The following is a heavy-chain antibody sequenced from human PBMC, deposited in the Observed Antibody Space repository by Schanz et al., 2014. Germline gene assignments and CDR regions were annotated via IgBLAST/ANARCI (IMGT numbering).Heavy chain of an antibody. CDR1: GFSFSTYA. Sequence: QVQLVESGGGVVQPGRSLRLSCAASGFSFSTYAMHWVRQAPGKGLEWVAVISYGGSDKYYTDSVKGHFTISRDDSKNTLYLQMNSLRAEDTAIYYCARDGRKYNSGTLDYFDNWGQGTLVTVSS. CDR2: ISYGGSDK. J-gene: IGHJ4*02. V-gene: IGHV3-30*04. CDR3: ARDGRKYNSGTLDYFDN. D-gene: IGHD6-25*01.